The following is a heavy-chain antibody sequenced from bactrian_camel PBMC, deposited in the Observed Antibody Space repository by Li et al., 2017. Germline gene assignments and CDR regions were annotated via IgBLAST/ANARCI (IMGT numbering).Heavy chain of an antibody. CDR2: IDSDDNT. CDR1: GYTGRPVC. D-gene: IGHD2*01. V-gene: IGHV3S10*01. Sequence: DVQLVESGGVPVQAGKSLRLSCSASGYTGRPVCMGWFRQAPGKEREGVAIIDSDDNTVYADSVKGRFTIIRDKSETTLYLQMNALKPEDTAMYYCAADPGSGGSCSPNLPLTTDINYFVGQGTQVTVS. J-gene: IGHJ4*01.